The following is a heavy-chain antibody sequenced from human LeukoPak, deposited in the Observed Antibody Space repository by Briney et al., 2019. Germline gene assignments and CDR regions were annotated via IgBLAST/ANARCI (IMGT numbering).Heavy chain of an antibody. V-gene: IGHV1-18*01. CDR2: ISAYNGNT. J-gene: IGHJ6*03. Sequence: GASVKVSCKASGYTFTSYGISWVRQAPGQGLEWMGWISAYNGNTNYAQKLQGRVTMTTDTSTSTAYMELRSLRSDDTAVYYCARVPEDYYYYYMDVWGKGTTVTVSS. CDR1: GYTFTSYG. CDR3: ARVPEDYYYYYMDV.